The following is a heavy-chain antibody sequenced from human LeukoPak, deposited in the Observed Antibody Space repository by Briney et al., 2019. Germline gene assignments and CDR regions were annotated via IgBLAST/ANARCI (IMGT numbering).Heavy chain of an antibody. CDR1: GFTFSSYE. V-gene: IGHV3-48*03. D-gene: IGHD2-8*01. Sequence: GGSLRLSCAASGFTFSSYEMNWVRQAPGKGLEWVSYISSSGSTIYYADSVKGRFTISRDNAKNSLYLQMNSLRAEDTAVYYCARDGWGYCTNGVCYTGAFDIWGQGTMVTVSS. CDR2: ISSSGSTI. CDR3: ARDGWGYCTNGVCYTGAFDI. J-gene: IGHJ3*02.